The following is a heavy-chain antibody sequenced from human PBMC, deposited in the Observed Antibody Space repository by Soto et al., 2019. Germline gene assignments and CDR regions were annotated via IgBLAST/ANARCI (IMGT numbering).Heavy chain of an antibody. Sequence: EVQLVESGGGLVQPGGSLRLSCAASGFTFSSYEMNWVRQAPGKGLEWVSYISSSGSTIYYADSVKGRFTISRDNAKNSLYLQMNSLRAEDTAVYYCARFYYYDSSGYLAYWGQGTLVTVSS. CDR2: ISSSGSTI. CDR3: ARFYYYDSSGYLAY. D-gene: IGHD3-22*01. V-gene: IGHV3-48*03. J-gene: IGHJ4*02. CDR1: GFTFSSYE.